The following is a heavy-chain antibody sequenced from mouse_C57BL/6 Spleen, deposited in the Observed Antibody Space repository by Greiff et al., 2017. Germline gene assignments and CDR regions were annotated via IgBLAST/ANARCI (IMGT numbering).Heavy chain of an antibody. CDR1: GYAFSSSW. J-gene: IGHJ2*01. Sequence: QVQLKESGPELVKPGASVKFSCKASGYAFSSSWMNWVKQRPGKGLEWIGRIYPGDGDTNYNGKFKGKATLTADKSSSTAYMQLSSLTSEDSAVYFCARSEGRGYFGDWGQSTTLTVSS. CDR2: IYPGDGDT. V-gene: IGHV1-82*01. CDR3: ARSEGRGYFGD. D-gene: IGHD3-3*01.